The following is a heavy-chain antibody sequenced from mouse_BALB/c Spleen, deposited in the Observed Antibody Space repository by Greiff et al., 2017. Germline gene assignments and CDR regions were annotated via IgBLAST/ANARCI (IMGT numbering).Heavy chain of an antibody. CDR1: GFTFSSYG. J-gene: IGHJ2*01. D-gene: IGHD1-2*01. V-gene: IGHV5-6-3*01. CDR2: INSNGGST. Sequence: EVQGVESGGGLVQPGGSLKLSCAASGFTFSSYGMSWVRQTPDKRLELVATINSNGGSTYYPDSVKGRFTISRDNAKNTLYLQMSSLKSEDTAMYYCARDYYGYYYFDYWGQGTTLTVSS. CDR3: ARDYYGYYYFDY.